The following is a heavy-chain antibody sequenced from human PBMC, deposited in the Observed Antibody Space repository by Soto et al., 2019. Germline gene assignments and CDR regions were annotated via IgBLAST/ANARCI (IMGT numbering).Heavy chain of an antibody. CDR3: ARDQRYLRQGYSDY. CDR1: AFIFSDHS. J-gene: IGHJ4*02. CDR2: IGDTGTFI. D-gene: IGHD4-4*01. Sequence: EVQLVESGGGLVKPGGSLRLSCVGSAFIFSDHSMNWVRQAPGKGLEWVTSIGDTGTFIYYADSAKGRFTISRDNAKNSLFLQMDSLRPEDTAVYYCARDQRYLRQGYSDYWGQGTLVTVSS. V-gene: IGHV3-21*01.